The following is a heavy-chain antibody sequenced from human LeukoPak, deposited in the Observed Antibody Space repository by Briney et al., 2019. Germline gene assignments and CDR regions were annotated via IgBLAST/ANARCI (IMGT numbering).Heavy chain of an antibody. D-gene: IGHD3-9*01. CDR3: ARGSLLTGYYTQLKFDY. J-gene: IGHJ4*02. CDR2: INPSGGSA. CDR1: GYTFTSYY. V-gene: IGHV1-46*01. Sequence: ASVKVSCKASGYTFTSYYIQWVRQAPGQGLEWMGIINPSGGSASYAQKFQGRFTMSRDTSTSTVYMELSSLRSEDTAVYFCARGSLLTGYYTQLKFDYWGQRTLVTVSS.